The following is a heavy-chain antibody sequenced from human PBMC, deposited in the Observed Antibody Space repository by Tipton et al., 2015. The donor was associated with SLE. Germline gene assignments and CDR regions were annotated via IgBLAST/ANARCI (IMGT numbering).Heavy chain of an antibody. CDR1: GGSFSDYY. J-gene: IGHJ3*02. CDR2: INHSGHT. D-gene: IGHD3-10*01. V-gene: IGHV4-34*01. CDR3: ARGKYYGSSSYQKGPSPGGFDI. Sequence: TLSLTCAVYGGSFSDYYWSWIRQPPGKGLEWIGEINHSGHTNYNPSLKSRVTISVDTSKSQFSLRLTSVTAADTAVYFCARGKYYGSSSYQKGPSPGGFDIWGQGTMVAVSS.